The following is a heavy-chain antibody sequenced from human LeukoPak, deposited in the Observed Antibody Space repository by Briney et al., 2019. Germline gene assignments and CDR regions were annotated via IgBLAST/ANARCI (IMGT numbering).Heavy chain of an antibody. Sequence: PGRSLRLSCAASGFTFSSYAMHWVRQAPGKGLEWVAVISYDGSNKYYADSVKGRFTISRDNSKNTLHLQMNSLRAEDTAVYYCARLIVVPAAPTDYWGQGTLVTVSS. CDR1: GFTFSSYA. D-gene: IGHD2-2*01. V-gene: IGHV3-30*04. J-gene: IGHJ4*02. CDR3: ARLIVVPAAPTDY. CDR2: ISYDGSNK.